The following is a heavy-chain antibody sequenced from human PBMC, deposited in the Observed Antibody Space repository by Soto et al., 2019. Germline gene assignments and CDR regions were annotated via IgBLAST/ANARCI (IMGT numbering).Heavy chain of an antibody. V-gene: IGHV3-30-3*01. D-gene: IGHD3-10*01. CDR1: GFTFSSYA. Sequence: GGSLRLSCAASGFTFSSYAMHWVRQAPGKGLEWVAVISYDGSNKYYADSVKGRFTISRDNSKNTLYLQMNSLRAEDTAVYYCARDAYYYGSGSYSYGMDVWGQGTTVTVSS. CDR2: ISYDGSNK. CDR3: ARDAYYYGSGSYSYGMDV. J-gene: IGHJ6*02.